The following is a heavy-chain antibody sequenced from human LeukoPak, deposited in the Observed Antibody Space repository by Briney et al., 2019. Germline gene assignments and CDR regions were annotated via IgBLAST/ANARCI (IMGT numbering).Heavy chain of an antibody. CDR2: IYYSGGT. Sequence: SETLSLTCTVPVGSISSYYWSWIRQPPGKELEWMGYIYYSGGTNYNPSLKSRVTISVATSKNQFSLTLSSVTAADTAVYYCARHACGGDCYSYYYYYYGMDVWGQGTTVTVSS. V-gene: IGHV4-59*08. CDR3: ARHACGGDCYSYYYYYYGMDV. J-gene: IGHJ6*02. CDR1: VGSISSYY. D-gene: IGHD2-21*02.